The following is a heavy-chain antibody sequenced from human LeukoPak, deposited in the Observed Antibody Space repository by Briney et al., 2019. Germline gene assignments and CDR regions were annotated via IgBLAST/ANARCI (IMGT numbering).Heavy chain of an antibody. CDR2: MNPNSGNT. Sequence: ASVKVSCKASGYTFTSYDINWVRQATGQGLEWMGWMNPNSGNTGYAQKFQGRVTMTRNTSISTAYMELSGLRSEDTAVYYCARPTDPWDYDFWSGYYSFGYWGQGTLVTVSS. V-gene: IGHV1-8*01. J-gene: IGHJ4*02. CDR1: GYTFTSYD. D-gene: IGHD3-3*01. CDR3: ARPTDPWDYDFWSGYYSFGY.